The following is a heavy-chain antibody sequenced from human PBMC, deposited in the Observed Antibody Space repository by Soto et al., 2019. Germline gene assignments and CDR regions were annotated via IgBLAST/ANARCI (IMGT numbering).Heavy chain of an antibody. J-gene: IGHJ4*02. CDR2: MSYDGKNE. D-gene: IGHD6-13*01. CDR3: AKDPLTYRSRWNQGYFDY. Sequence: QVQLVESGGGVVQPGRSLRLSCAASGFSLSVYGIHWLRQAPGKGLEWVAVMSYDGKNEYYADSVKGRFTVSRDTSKSSVYLQMNSVKTEDTALYYCAKDPLTYRSRWNQGYFDYWGRGTLVTVSS. V-gene: IGHV3-30*18. CDR1: GFSLSVYG.